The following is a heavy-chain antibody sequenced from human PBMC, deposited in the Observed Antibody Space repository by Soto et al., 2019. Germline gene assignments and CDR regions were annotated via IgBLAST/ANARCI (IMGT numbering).Heavy chain of an antibody. V-gene: IGHV1-69*13. J-gene: IGHJ6*02. CDR2: IIPIFGTA. CDR1: RGTFSSYA. Sequence: SSVKVSCKASRGTFSSYAISWVRQAAGQGRAWMGGIIPIFGTANYAQKFQGRVTITADESTSKDYTQLSSMRSEDSAVYYCARSVPYYYDSRGYSKPAVRHGMDVRGQGTMVTVSS. CDR3: ARSVPYYYDSRGYSKPAVRHGMDV. D-gene: IGHD3-22*01.